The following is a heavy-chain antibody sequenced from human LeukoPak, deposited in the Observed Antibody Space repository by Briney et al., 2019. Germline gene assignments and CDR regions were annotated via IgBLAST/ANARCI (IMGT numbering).Heavy chain of an antibody. J-gene: IGHJ3*02. CDR1: GFTFSSYS. D-gene: IGHD1-14*01. CDR2: ISSGSYI. V-gene: IGHV3-21*01. Sequence: GGSLRLSCAASGFTFSSYSMNWVRQAPGKGLEWVSSISSGSYIYYADSVKGRFTISRDNAKNSLYLQMNSLRAEDTAVYYCARDLTPSAFDIWGQGTMVTVSS. CDR3: ARDLTPSAFDI.